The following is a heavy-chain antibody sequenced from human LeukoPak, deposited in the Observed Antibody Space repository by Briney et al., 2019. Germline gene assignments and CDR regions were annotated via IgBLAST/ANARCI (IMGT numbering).Heavy chain of an antibody. CDR3: VRVGAVTTRGWNYFDY. Sequence: SETLSLTCTVSGGSISSGGYYWSWIRQHPGKGLEWIGYIYYSGSTYYNPSLKGRGTISVDTSKNQFSLSPSSVTAADTAVYYCVRVGAVTTRGWNYFDYWGQGTLVTVSS. D-gene: IGHD4-17*01. CDR1: GGSISSGGYY. V-gene: IGHV4-31*03. J-gene: IGHJ4*02. CDR2: IYYSGST.